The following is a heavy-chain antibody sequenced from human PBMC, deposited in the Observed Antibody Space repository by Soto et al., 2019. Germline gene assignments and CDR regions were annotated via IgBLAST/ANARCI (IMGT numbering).Heavy chain of an antibody. CDR3: XXXXXXSSAYYYWYLGL. CDR1: EDTFRNYA. J-gene: IGHJ2*01. Sequence: QVELVQSGAEVKKPGSSVKVSCQASEDTFRNYAISWVRQAPGQGLEWMGGIIPIFGTANYAQKFQGRVTITADTSANTVYLELSSLRSEDTAVYXXXXXXXXSSAYYYWYLGLWGRGTLVTX. V-gene: IGHV1-69*06. CDR2: IIPIFGTA. D-gene: IGHD3-22*01.